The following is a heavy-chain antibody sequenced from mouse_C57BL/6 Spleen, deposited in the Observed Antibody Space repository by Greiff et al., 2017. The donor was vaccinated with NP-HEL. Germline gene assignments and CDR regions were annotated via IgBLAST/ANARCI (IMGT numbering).Heavy chain of an antibody. D-gene: IGHD2-5*01. Sequence: EVKLVESGGGLVKPGGSLKLSCAASGFTFSDYGMHWVRQAPEKGLEWVAYISSGSSTIYYADTVKGRFTISRDNAKNTLFLQMTSLRSEDTAMYYCARASNYYWYFDVWGTGTTVTVSS. CDR3: ARASNYYWYFDV. CDR1: GFTFSDYG. V-gene: IGHV5-17*01. J-gene: IGHJ1*03. CDR2: ISSGSSTI.